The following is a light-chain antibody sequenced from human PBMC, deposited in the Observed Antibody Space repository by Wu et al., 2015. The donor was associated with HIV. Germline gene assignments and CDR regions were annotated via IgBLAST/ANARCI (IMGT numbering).Light chain of an antibody. Sequence: EIVMTQSPATLSVSPGQRVTLSCRASQYVGNKLAWYQQKPGQPPRLLIDDASARATGVPARFSGSGSGTDFTLTISSLQSEDFAIYYCQQCNTWPRTFGQGTKVEIK. CDR2: DAS. V-gene: IGKV3-15*01. CDR1: QYVGNK. J-gene: IGKJ1*01. CDR3: QQCNTWPRT.